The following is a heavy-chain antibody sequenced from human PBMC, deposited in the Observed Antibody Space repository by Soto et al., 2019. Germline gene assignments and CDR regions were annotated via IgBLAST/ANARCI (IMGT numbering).Heavy chain of an antibody. Sequence: GASVQVSYKASGGTFSSYAISWVRQAPGQGLEWMGGIIPIFGTANYAQKFQGRVTITADESTSTAYMELSSLRSEDTAVYYCARDQGQTFGITILGVGTPSYYYYGMDVWG. V-gene: IGHV1-69*13. D-gene: IGHD3-3*01. J-gene: IGHJ6*02. CDR1: GGTFSSYA. CDR3: ARDQGQTFGITILGVGTPSYYYYGMDV. CDR2: IIPIFGTA.